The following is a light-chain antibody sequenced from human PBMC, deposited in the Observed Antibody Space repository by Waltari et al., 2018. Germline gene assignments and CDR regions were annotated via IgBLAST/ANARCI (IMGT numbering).Light chain of an antibody. V-gene: IGKV1-9*01. CDR1: QGISRH. CDR3: QKLDNYPPPT. CDR2: DVS. Sequence: DFQLTQSPSLLSASVGDRVTITCLASQGISRHLAWYQQKPGEAPKLLIYDVSTLQSGVPSRFSGSGFGTEFTLTISSLQPEDSATYYCQKLDNYPPPTFGQGTRLEI. J-gene: IGKJ5*01.